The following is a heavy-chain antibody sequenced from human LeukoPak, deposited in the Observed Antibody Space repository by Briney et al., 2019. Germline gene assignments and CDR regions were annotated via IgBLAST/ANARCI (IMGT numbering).Heavy chain of an antibody. CDR3: ARDSYYYDSSGYYRFDY. CDR2: INHSGST. CDR1: GGSFSGYY. V-gene: IGHV4-34*01. D-gene: IGHD3-22*01. Sequence: SETLSLTCAVYGGSFSGYYWSWIRQPPGKGLEWIGEINHSGSTNYNPSLKSRVTISVDTSKNQFSLKLSSVTAADTAVYYCARDSYYYDSSGYYRFDYWGQGTLVTVSS. J-gene: IGHJ4*02.